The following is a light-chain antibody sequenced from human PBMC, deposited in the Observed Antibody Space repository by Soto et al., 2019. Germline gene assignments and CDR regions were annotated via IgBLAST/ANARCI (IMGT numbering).Light chain of an antibody. V-gene: IGLV2-14*01. J-gene: IGLJ2*01. CDR1: SSDVGGYNY. CDR3: ASYTSSNTLV. CDR2: EVS. Sequence: QSALTQPASVSASPGQSITISCTGTSSDVGGYNYVSWYQQHPGKAPKLMMYEVSNRPSGVSIRFSASKSGNTASLTISGLQAEDEGDYYCASYTSSNTLVFGGGTKLTVL.